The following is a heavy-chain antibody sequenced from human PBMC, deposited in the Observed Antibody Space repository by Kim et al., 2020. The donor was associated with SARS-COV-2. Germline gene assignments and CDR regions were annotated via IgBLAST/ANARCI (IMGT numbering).Heavy chain of an antibody. CDR1: GGSISSSNW. J-gene: IGHJ4*02. D-gene: IGHD3-10*01. CDR2: IYHSGST. Sequence: SETLSLTCAVSGGSISSSNWWSWVRQPPGKGLEWIGEIYHSGSTNYNPSLKSRVTISVDKSKNQFSLKLSSVTAADTAVYYCARRGVRGVIRRFDYWGQGTLVTVSS. CDR3: ARRGVRGVIRRFDY. V-gene: IGHV4-4*02.